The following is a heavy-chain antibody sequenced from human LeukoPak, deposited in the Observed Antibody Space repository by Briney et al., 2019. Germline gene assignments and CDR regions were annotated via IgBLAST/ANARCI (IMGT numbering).Heavy chain of an antibody. CDR1: GYSFTSYW. CDR2: IYPGDSDT. J-gene: IGHJ6*04. CDR3: ASTTTKGWEPSAMDV. V-gene: IGHV5-51*01. D-gene: IGHD1-26*01. Sequence: GESLKISCKGSGYSFTSYWIGWVRQMPGKGLEWMGIIYPGDSDTRYSPSFQGQVTISADKSISTAYLQWSSLKASDTAMYYCASTTTKGWEPSAMDVWGKGTTVTVSS.